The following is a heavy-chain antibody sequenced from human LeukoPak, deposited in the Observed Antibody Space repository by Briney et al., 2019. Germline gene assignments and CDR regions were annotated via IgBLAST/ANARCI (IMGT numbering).Heavy chain of an antibody. Sequence: GGSLRLSCAASGFTFSYSAMTWVRQAPGKGLEWVSAITGSGSNTYYADSVKGRFTISRVNSENMVYLQMNSLRAEDTAVYYCAKDRALWSFDYWGQGTLVTVSS. D-gene: IGHD1-1*01. CDR3: AKDRALWSFDY. CDR1: GFTFSYSA. CDR2: ITGSGSNT. V-gene: IGHV3-23*01. J-gene: IGHJ4*02.